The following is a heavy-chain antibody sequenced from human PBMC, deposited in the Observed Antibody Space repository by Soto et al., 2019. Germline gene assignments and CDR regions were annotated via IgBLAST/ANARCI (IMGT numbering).Heavy chain of an antibody. Sequence: QAQMVQSGAELKEPGASVKVSCKASGYTFTTYGVSWVRQAPGQGLEWVGEISTHTGDTLYAQKFKGRVTVTTDTALSTLYMEVRRLRSDDTAVYYCERDVGVGAYGPGRCAMDVWGQGTTVTVSS. J-gene: IGHJ6*02. V-gene: IGHV1-18*01. CDR3: ERDVGVGAYGPGRCAMDV. D-gene: IGHD4-17*01. CDR2: ISTHTGDT. CDR1: GYTFTTYG.